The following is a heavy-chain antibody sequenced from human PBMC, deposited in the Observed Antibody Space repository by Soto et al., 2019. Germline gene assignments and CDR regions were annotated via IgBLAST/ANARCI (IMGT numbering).Heavy chain of an antibody. J-gene: IGHJ6*02. CDR1: GGSISSGDYY. V-gene: IGHV4-30-4*01. CDR3: ARVWDYYGSGSYFGAYYYYGMDV. D-gene: IGHD3-10*01. Sequence: SETLSLTCTVSGGSISSGDYYWSWIRQPPGKGLEWIGYIYYSGSTYYNPSLKSRVTISVDTSKNQFSLKLSSVTAADTAVYYCARVWDYYGSGSYFGAYYYYGMDVWGQGTTVT. CDR2: IYYSGST.